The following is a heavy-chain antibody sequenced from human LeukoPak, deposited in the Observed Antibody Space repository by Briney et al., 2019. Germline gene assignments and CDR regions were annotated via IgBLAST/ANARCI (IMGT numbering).Heavy chain of an antibody. CDR2: INYSGGHK. V-gene: IGHV3-23*01. CDR1: GFTFKNCA. D-gene: IGHD4-11*01. J-gene: IGHJ4*02. Sequence: GGSLRLSCVASGFTFKNCAMSWVRQAPGKGLEWVSGINYSGGHKYYADSVKGRFTTSRDSSKNTLSLQMNSLTTEDTAVYYCAKDDSMTLDHFDYWGQGALVTVSS. CDR3: AKDDSMTLDHFDY.